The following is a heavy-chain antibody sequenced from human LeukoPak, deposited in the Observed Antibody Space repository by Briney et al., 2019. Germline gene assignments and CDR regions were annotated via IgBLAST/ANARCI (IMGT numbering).Heavy chain of an antibody. D-gene: IGHD3-22*01. CDR3: AREGSIRVHYYDSSGYYEQDYFDY. CDR1: GFTFSSYS. V-gene: IGHV3-21*01. J-gene: IGHJ4*02. Sequence: GGSLRLSCAASGFTFSSYSMNWVRQAPGKGLEWVSSIGSSSYTYYADSVKGRFTISRDNAKNSLYLQMNSLRAEDTAVYYCAREGSIRVHYYDSSGYYEQDYFDYWGQGTLVTVSS. CDR2: IGSSSYT.